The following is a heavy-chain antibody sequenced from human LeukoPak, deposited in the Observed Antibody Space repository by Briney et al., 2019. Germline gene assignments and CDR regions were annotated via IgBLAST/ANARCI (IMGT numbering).Heavy chain of an antibody. CDR1: GFTFSSYS. D-gene: IGHD5-12*01. CDR2: ISSSSSTI. Sequence: GGSLRLSCAASGFTFSSYSMNWVRQAPGKGLEWVSYISSSSSTIYYADSVKGRFTISRDNAKNSLYLQMNSLRAEDTAIYYCARDYSGYDLRYFDSWGQGTLVTVSS. J-gene: IGHJ4*02. V-gene: IGHV3-48*01. CDR3: ARDYSGYDLRYFDS.